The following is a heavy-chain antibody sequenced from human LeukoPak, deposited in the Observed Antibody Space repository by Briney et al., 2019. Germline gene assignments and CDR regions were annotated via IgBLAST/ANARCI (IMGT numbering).Heavy chain of an antibody. J-gene: IGHJ4*02. CDR1: GFTFSSYA. CDR2: ISGSGGST. V-gene: IGHV3-23*01. Sequence: GGSLRLSCAASGFTFSSYAMSWVRQAPGKGLEWVSAISGSGGSTYYADSVKGRFTISRDNAKNSLYLQMNSLRAEDTAVYYCARSPSLGMSSGYYFDYWGQGTLVTVSS. D-gene: IGHD7-27*01. CDR3: ARSPSLGMSSGYYFDY.